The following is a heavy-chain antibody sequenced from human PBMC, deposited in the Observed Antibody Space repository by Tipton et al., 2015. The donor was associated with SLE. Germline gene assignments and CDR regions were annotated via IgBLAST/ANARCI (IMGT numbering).Heavy chain of an antibody. CDR2: ISYGGDT. V-gene: IGHV4-59*08. CDR3: ARGLLTWRGAVVVVDV. D-gene: IGHD2-21*01. CDR1: GGSIRSYY. J-gene: IGHJ6*02. Sequence: TLSLTCTVSGGSIRSYYWSWVRQPPGKGLEWIGHISYGGDTNYNPSLKSRVTISVDTAKNQFSLKLTSVTAADTAVYYCARGLLTWRGAVVVVDVWGQGTPVNVSS.